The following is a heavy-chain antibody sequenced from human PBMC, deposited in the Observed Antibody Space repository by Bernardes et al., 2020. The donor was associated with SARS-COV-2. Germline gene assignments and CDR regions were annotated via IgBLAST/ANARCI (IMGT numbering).Heavy chain of an antibody. CDR3: ARDSGYCNDNTCHHFDY. D-gene: IGHD3-22*01. CDR2: ISHTGATI. J-gene: IGHJ4*02. CDR1: GFTFSNYE. V-gene: IGHV3-48*03. Sequence: GGSLRLSCAVSGFTFSNYEMNWVRQAPGKGLEWVSYISHTGATIYHADSVRGRFTVSRDNAKNSLHLQMSSLRAEDTAVYYCARDSGYCNDNTCHHFDYWGQGTLVTVSS.